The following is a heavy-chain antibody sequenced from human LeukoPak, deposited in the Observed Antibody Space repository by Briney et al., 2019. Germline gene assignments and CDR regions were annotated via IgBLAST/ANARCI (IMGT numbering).Heavy chain of an antibody. D-gene: IGHD4-17*01. V-gene: IGHV4-59*01. CDR1: GGSFSTYY. CDR2: IYYSGST. CDR3: ARDSGTTGEVKFDP. J-gene: IGHJ5*02. Sequence: SETLSLTCTVSGGSFSTYYWSWIRQPPGKGLEWIGYIYYSGSTNYNPSLQSRVTISVDTSKNRFSLRLSSVTAADTAVYYCARDSGTTGEVKFDPWGQGTLVTVSS.